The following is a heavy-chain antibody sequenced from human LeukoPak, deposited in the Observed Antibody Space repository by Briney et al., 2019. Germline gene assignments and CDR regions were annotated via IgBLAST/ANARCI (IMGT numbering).Heavy chain of an antibody. J-gene: IGHJ4*02. D-gene: IGHD5-12*01. CDR3: ARMGGYSGYATH. CDR1: GGSISTYY. Sequence: PSETLSLTCTVPGGSISTYYWSWIRQPPGKGLEWIGYIHYSGTTNYNPSLKSRVTISLDTSKNQFSLNLSSVTAADTAVYYCARMGGYSGYATHWGQGTLVTVSS. CDR2: IHYSGTT. V-gene: IGHV4-59*08.